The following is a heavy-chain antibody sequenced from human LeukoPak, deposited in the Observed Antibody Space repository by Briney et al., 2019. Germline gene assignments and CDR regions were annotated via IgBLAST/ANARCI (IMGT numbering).Heavy chain of an antibody. D-gene: IGHD3-22*01. V-gene: IGHV4-61*02. CDR3: ARVYYYDSSGSFDP. CDR1: GGSISSGSYY. Sequence: PSETLSLTCTVSGGSISSGSYYWSWIRQPAGKGLEWIGRIYTSGSTNYNPSLKSRVTISVDTSKNQFSLKLSSVTAADTAVYYCARVYYYDSSGSFDPWGQGTLVTVSS. CDR2: IYTSGST. J-gene: IGHJ5*02.